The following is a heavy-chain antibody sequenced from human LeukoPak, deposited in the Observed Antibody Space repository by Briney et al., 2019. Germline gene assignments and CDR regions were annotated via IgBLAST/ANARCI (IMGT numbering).Heavy chain of an antibody. D-gene: IGHD5-18*01. Sequence: GGSLRLSCAASGFTFSSYWMHWVRQAPGKGLVWVSRINSDGSSTSYADSVKGRFTISRDNSKNTLYLQMNSLRAEDTAVYYCARDRGIQLTLYYWGQGTLVTVSS. J-gene: IGHJ4*02. V-gene: IGHV3-74*01. CDR3: ARDRGIQLTLYY. CDR2: INSDGSST. CDR1: GFTFSSYW.